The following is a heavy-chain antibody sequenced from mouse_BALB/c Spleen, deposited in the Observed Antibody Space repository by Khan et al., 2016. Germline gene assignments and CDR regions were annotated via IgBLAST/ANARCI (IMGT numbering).Heavy chain of an antibody. CDR2: IWSGGAT. V-gene: IGHV2-2*02. CDR3: ARRPLYYGSSLYAVDD. D-gene: IGHD1-1*01. CDR1: GFSLSSYG. Sequence: QIQLVQSGPGLVQPSQSLSITCTVSGFSLSSYGIHWVRQSPGKGLEWLGVIWSGGATDYKAAFISRLSISKDNSKSQAFFKMISLHGTDTAIYYCARRPLYYGSSLYAVDDWGQGTSVTVSS. J-gene: IGHJ4*01.